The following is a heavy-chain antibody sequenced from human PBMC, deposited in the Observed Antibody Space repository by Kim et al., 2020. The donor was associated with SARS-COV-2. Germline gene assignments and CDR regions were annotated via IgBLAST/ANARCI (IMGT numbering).Heavy chain of an antibody. CDR2: VSPNSGNT. CDR3: AAFLYRTTTTTFWFDP. Sequence: ASVKVSCKASGYTFTSYDINWLRQAPGQGLEWMGWVSPNSGNTDYAQKFQGRVTMTRDTSTSTAYMQLNSLRSEDTAVYFCAAFLYRTTTTTFWFDPWGQGTLVTVPS. CDR1: GYTFTSYD. D-gene: IGHD1-1*01. J-gene: IGHJ5*02. V-gene: IGHV1-8*01.